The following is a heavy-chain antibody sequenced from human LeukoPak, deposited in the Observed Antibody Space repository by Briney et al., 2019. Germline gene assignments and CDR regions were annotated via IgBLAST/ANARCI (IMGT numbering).Heavy chain of an antibody. CDR1: GYTFTSYA. V-gene: IGHV1-3*01. CDR2: INAGNGNT. D-gene: IGHD2-15*01. Sequence: ASVKVSCKASGYTFTSYAMHWVRQAPGQRLEWMGWINAGNGNTKYSQKFQGRVTITRDTSASTAYMELSSLRSEDTAVYYCARTVVVVAAFDYWGQGTLVTVSS. CDR3: ARTVVVVAAFDY. J-gene: IGHJ4*02.